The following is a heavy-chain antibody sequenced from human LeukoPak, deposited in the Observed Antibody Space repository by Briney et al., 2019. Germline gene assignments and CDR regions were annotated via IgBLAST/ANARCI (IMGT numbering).Heavy chain of an antibody. CDR3: ARARYSSSWYHFDY. D-gene: IGHD6-13*01. V-gene: IGHV1-2*02. CDR1: GYTFTDYD. CDR2: INPHSGGT. Sequence: ASVKVSSKASGYTFTDYDIHWVRQAPGQGLEWMGWINPHSGGTNYAQKFQGRVTMTRDTSISTAYMELRRLTSDDAAVYYCARARYSSSWYHFDYWGQGALVSVSS. J-gene: IGHJ4*02.